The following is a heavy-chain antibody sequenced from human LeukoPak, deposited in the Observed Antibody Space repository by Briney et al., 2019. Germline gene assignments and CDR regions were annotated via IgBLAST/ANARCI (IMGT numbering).Heavy chain of an antibody. J-gene: IGHJ4*02. V-gene: IGHV3-48*02. CDR3: ARDHDWAFDL. CDR1: GFPFSSYV. CDR2: INHNAEMI. D-gene: IGHD3-9*01. Sequence: GGSLRLSCDASGFPFSSYVMSWVRQAPGKGLEWIAYINHNAEMIFYPDFVKGRFTISRDNAKNSLYLQMNALRDEDTAIYYCARDHDWAFDLWGQGTLVTVSS.